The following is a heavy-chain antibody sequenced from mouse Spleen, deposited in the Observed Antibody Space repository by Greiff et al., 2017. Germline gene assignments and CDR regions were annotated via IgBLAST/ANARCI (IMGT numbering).Heavy chain of an antibody. D-gene: IGHD2-3*01. CDR3: TTNGYSYYFDY. Sequence: VQLQQSGAELVRPGASVKLSCTASGLNIKDDYMHWVKQRPEQGLEWIGWIDPENGDTEYASKFQGKATITADTSSNTAYLQLSSLTSEDTAVYYCTTNGYSYYFDYWGQGTTLTVSS. V-gene: IGHV14-4*01. J-gene: IGHJ2*01. CDR2: IDPENGDT. CDR1: GLNIKDDY.